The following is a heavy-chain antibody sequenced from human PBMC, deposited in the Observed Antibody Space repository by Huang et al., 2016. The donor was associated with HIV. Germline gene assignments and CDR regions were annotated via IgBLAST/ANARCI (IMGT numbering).Heavy chain of an antibody. Sequence: QVQLQQWGAGLLKPSETLSLTCAVYGGSFSNFYWSWLRQPPGKGLEWIGQINDDGGTNDNPSLKSRVTISVDTLKSQFALRLKFVTAADTATYYCARTQILKAGVRFDFWGHGNLVTVSS. CDR1: GGSFSNFY. D-gene: IGHD3-10*01. J-gene: IGHJ4*01. CDR3: ARTQILKAGVRFDF. V-gene: IGHV4-34*01. CDR2: INDDGGT.